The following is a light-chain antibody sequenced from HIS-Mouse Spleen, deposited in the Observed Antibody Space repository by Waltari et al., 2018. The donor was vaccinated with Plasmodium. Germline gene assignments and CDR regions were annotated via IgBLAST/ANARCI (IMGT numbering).Light chain of an antibody. Sequence: QSALTQPASVSGSPGQSITISCTGTSSDVGSYNLVSWYQQHPDKAPKRMIYEGSKRPAGVSNRFSGSKSGNTASLTISGLQAEDEADYYCCSYAGSSTLFGGGTKLTVL. V-gene: IGLV2-23*01. CDR2: EGS. CDR1: SSDVGSYNL. J-gene: IGLJ3*02. CDR3: CSYAGSSTL.